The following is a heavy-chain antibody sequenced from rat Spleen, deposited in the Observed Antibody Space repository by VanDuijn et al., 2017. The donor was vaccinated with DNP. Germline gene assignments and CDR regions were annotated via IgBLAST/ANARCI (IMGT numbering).Heavy chain of an antibody. CDR1: GFTFSSFW. Sequence: EVQLVETGGGLVQPGRSLKLSCVASGFTFSSFWMHWIRQVPGKGLEWVASINTDGGTTFYPDSVKGRFTISRDNAENTVYLQMNSLRSEETATYYCAKSGGYYAMDAWGQGTSVTVSS. CDR3: AKSGGYYAMDA. J-gene: IGHJ4*01. D-gene: IGHD5-1*01. V-gene: IGHV5-58*01. CDR2: INTDGGTT.